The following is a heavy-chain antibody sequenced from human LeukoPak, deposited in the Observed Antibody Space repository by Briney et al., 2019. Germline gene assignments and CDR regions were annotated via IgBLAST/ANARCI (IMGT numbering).Heavy chain of an antibody. CDR3: AKSGYNRFDY. CDR2: ISGSDSST. J-gene: IGHJ4*02. Sequence: GGSLRLSCAASGSTFSSSAMSWVRQAPGKGLEWASTISGSDSSTHYADSVRGRFTISRDNSKNTLYLQMNSLRADDTAVYYCAKSGYNRFDYWGQGTLVTVSS. V-gene: IGHV3-23*01. CDR1: GSTFSSSA. D-gene: IGHD5-24*01.